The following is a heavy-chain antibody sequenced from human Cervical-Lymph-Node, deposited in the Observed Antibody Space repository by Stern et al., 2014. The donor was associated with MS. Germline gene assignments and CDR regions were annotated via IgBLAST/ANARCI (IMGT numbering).Heavy chain of an antibody. CDR2: INHKSGGT. D-gene: IGHD6-6*01. V-gene: IGHV1-2*02. Sequence: VQLVQSGAEVEKPGASVKVSCKASGYIFTDYYLHWVRQAPGQGLEWMGRINHKSGGTSYAQSFQGRVTLTRDTSITTAYMYLSRLTSGDTAVYYCTRALRIADRPSPGGHWFDPWGQGTLVIVSS. J-gene: IGHJ5*02. CDR3: TRALRIADRPSPGGHWFDP. CDR1: GYIFTDYY.